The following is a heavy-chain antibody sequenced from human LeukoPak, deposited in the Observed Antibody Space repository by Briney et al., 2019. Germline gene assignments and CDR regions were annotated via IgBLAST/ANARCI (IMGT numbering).Heavy chain of an antibody. CDR3: ARGEGGYKGADYYYYGMDV. V-gene: IGHV1-46*01. J-gene: IGHJ6*02. Sequence: ASVKVSCKASGYTFTSYYMHWVRQAPGQGLEWMGIINPSGGSTSYAQKFQGRVTITRDTSASTAYMELSSLRSEDTAVYYCARGEGGYKGADYYYYGMDVWGQGTTVTVSS. CDR2: INPSGGST. CDR1: GYTFTSYY. D-gene: IGHD5-24*01.